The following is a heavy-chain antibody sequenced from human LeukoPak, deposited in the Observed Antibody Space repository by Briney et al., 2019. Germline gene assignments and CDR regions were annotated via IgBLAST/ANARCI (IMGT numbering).Heavy chain of an antibody. V-gene: IGHV4-4*07. D-gene: IGHD3-3*01. CDR3: ARGTYTIFGVVLPPDV. Sequence: SETLSLTCTVSGGSISSYYWSWIRQPAGEGLEWIGRIYTSGSTNYNPSLKSRVTMSVDTSKNQFSLKLSSVTAADTAVYYCARGTYTIFGVVLPPDVWGQGTTVTVSS. CDR2: IYTSGST. J-gene: IGHJ6*02. CDR1: GGSISSYY.